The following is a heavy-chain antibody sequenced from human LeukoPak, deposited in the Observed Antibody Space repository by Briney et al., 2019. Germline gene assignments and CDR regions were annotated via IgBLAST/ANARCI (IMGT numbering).Heavy chain of an antibody. Sequence: SETLSLTCTLSGGSVSSRNHYWGWIRQPPGKGLEWIGSIYVIGTNYYNPSLQSRVTLSVDTSKNQVSLKLTSVTAADTALYYCARQVGATTLIDHWGRETLVTVSS. V-gene: IGHV4-39*01. CDR1: GGSVSSRNHY. CDR2: IYVIGTN. J-gene: IGHJ4*02. D-gene: IGHD1-26*01. CDR3: ARQVGATTLIDH.